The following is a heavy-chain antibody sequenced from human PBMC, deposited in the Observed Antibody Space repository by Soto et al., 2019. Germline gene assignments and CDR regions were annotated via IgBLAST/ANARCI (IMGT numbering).Heavy chain of an antibody. V-gene: IGHV3-33*01. CDR3: ARYSSGWDDAFDI. CDR1: GFTFSSYG. D-gene: IGHD6-19*01. J-gene: IGHJ3*02. CDR2: IWYDGSNK. Sequence: QVQLVESGGGVVQPGRSLRLSCAASGFTFSSYGMHWVRQAPGKGLEWVAVIWYDGSNKYYADSVKGRFTISRDNSKNTLYLQMNSLRAEDTAVYYCARYSSGWDDAFDIWGQGTMVTVSS.